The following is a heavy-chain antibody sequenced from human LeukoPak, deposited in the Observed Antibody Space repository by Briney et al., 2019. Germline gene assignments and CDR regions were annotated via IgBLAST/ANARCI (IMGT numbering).Heavy chain of an antibody. J-gene: IGHJ4*02. CDR3: AKDQGDGYNFIDY. Sequence: GGSLRLSCAASGFTFSSSAMSWVRQAPGKGLEWVSAISNNGGYTYYADSVQGRFTISRDNSKNTLYLQMNSLRAEDTAVYYCAKDQGDGYNFIDYWGQGTLVTVSS. D-gene: IGHD5-24*01. V-gene: IGHV3-23*01. CDR1: GFTFSSSA. CDR2: ISNNGGYT.